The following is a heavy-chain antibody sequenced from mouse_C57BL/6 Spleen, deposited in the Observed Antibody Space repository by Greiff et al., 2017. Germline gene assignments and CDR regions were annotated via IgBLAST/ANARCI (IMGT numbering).Heavy chain of an antibody. CDR2: IYPGDGDT. CDR3: ARYYYGSEGY. D-gene: IGHD1-1*01. V-gene: IGHV1-82*01. Sequence: VKLQESGPELVKPGASVKISCKASGYAFSSSWMNWVKQRPGKGLEWIGRIYPGDGDTNYNGKFKGKATLTADKSSSTAYMQLSSLSSEDSAVYFCARYYYGSEGYWGQGTTLTVSS. CDR1: GYAFSSSW. J-gene: IGHJ2*01.